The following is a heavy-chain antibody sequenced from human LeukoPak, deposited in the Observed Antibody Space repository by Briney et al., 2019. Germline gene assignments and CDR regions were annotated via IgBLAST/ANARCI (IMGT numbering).Heavy chain of an antibody. CDR1: GGAFSSYA. J-gene: IGHJ3*01. D-gene: IGHD2-2*01. CDR3: ARDQLLVGYAFDL. CDR2: TIPIFGTP. V-gene: IGHV1-69*13. Sequence: GASVKVSCKASGGAFSSYAFSWVRQAPGQGLEWMGGTIPIFGTPYYAEKFQGRVTITADESTSTAYMELSSLRSEDTAVYYCARDQLLVGYAFDLWGQGTMVTVSS.